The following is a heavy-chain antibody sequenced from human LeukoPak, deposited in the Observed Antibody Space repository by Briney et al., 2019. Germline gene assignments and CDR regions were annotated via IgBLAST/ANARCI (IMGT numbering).Heavy chain of an antibody. CDR2: ISSSGSTI. Sequence: GSLRLSCAASGFTFSSYEMNWVRQAPGKGLEWVSYISSSGSTIYYADSVKGRFTISRDNAKNSLYLQMNSLRAEDTAVYYCAREFGLRYFDWLLWGAFDIWGQGTMVTVSS. D-gene: IGHD3-9*01. V-gene: IGHV3-48*03. J-gene: IGHJ3*02. CDR1: GFTFSSYE. CDR3: AREFGLRYFDWLLWGAFDI.